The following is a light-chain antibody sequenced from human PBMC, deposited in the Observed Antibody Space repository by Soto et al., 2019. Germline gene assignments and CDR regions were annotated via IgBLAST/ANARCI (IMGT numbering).Light chain of an antibody. J-gene: IGLJ1*01. CDR3: TLYTSENTYV. Sequence: QSVLTQPHSASGSPGQSVTISCTGTSSDVGGYNYVSWYQQHPGKAPKLMIYEVSKRPSGVPDRFSGSKSGNTASLTISGLQAADEADYYCTLYTSENTYVFGTGTKVTVL. CDR2: EVS. V-gene: IGLV2-8*01. CDR1: SSDVGGYNY.